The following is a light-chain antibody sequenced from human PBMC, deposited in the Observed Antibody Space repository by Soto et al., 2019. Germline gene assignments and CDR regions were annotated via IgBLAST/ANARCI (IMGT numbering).Light chain of an antibody. J-gene: IGLJ2*01. V-gene: IGLV2-14*01. CDR3: AAYTGSSTVV. Sequence: QSALTQPASMSGSPGQSITISCTGTSSDVGGYNYVSWYQQHPGKAPKLMIYEVSNRPSGISNRFSDSKSGNTASLTISGLHAEDEADYFCAAYTGSSTVVFGGGTKLTVL. CDR1: SSDVGGYNY. CDR2: EVS.